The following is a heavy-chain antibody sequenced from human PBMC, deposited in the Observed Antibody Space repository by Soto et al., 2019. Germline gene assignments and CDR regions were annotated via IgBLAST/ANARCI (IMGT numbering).Heavy chain of an antibody. CDR2: IHSSGSI. Sequence: SETLSLTCTVSGGSISSDDYYWSWIRQAPGRGLEWIGYIHSSGSIYYNPSLSSRATMSIDTAGNQFSLKVSSVTVADTAVYYCARDLDGLHDDTSGPFPRPGWGQGTLVTVS. CDR3: ARDLDGLHDDTSGPFPRPG. CDR1: GGSISSDDYY. D-gene: IGHD3-22*01. V-gene: IGHV4-30-4*01. J-gene: IGHJ1*01.